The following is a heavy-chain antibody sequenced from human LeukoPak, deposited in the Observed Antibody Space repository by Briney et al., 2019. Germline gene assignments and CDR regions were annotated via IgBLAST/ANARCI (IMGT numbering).Heavy chain of an antibody. D-gene: IGHD1-26*01. CDR2: ISWNSGSI. Sequence: GRSLSLSCAASGFTFDDYAMHWVRQAPGKGVEWVSGISWNSGSIGYADSVKGRFTISRDNAKNSLYLQMNSLRAEDTALYYCAKEKTIVGATIRGYFDYWGQGTLVTVSS. CDR3: AKEKTIVGATIRGYFDY. V-gene: IGHV3-9*01. J-gene: IGHJ4*02. CDR1: GFTFDDYA.